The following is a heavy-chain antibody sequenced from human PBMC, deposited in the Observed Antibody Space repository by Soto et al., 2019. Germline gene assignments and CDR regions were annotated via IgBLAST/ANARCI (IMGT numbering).Heavy chain of an antibody. V-gene: IGHV3-15*07. CDR3: TTDSSSWYWFDP. CDR2: IKSKTDGGTT. CDR1: GFTFSNAW. Sequence: GGSLRLSCAASGFTFSNAWMNWVLQAPGKGLEWVGRIKSKTDGGTTDYAAPVKGRFTISKDDSKNTLYLQMNSLKTEDTAVYYCTTDSSSWYWFDPWGQGTLVTVSS. D-gene: IGHD6-13*01. J-gene: IGHJ5*02.